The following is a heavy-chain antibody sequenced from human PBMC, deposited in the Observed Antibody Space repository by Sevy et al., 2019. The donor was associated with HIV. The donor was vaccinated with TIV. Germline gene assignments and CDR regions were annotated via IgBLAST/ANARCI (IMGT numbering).Heavy chain of an antibody. J-gene: IGHJ6*02. V-gene: IGHV1-2*02. CDR2: INSDSGVT. CDR3: ARLTTQPTSDLYGMDV. D-gene: IGHD4-4*01. Sequence: ASVKVSCKASGYIFTDYYIHWVRPAPGQGREWMAWINSDSGVTNYAQRFQGEVTVTRDTSLSTAYLELSRLKPNDTAIYYCARLTTQPTSDLYGMDVWGQGTRVTVSS. CDR1: GYIFTDYY.